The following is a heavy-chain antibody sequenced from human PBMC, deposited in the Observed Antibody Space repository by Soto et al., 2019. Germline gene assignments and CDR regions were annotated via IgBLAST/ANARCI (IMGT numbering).Heavy chain of an antibody. D-gene: IGHD6-13*01. J-gene: IGHJ4*02. V-gene: IGHV3-48*02. Sequence: EVQLVESGGGLVQPGGSLRLSCAASGFTFSSYSMNWVRQAPGKGLEWVSYISSSSSTIYYADSVKGRFTISRDNAKNSLYLQMNSLRDEDTAVDYCARQAAAGDRNFYYWGQGTLVTVSS. CDR1: GFTFSSYS. CDR2: ISSSSSTI. CDR3: ARQAAAGDRNFYY.